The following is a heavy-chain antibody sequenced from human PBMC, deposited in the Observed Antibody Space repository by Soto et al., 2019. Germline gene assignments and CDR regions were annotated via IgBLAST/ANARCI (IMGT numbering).Heavy chain of an antibody. V-gene: IGHV3-23*01. J-gene: IGHJ5*02. Sequence: EVQLLESGGGLVQPGGSLRLSCAASGFTFSSYTMSWVRQAPGKGLEWVSAISSGGGSTYYADSVKGRFTISRDNXXNTLFLQMNSLRAEDTAVYYCAIRVGYCSGATCSSWGQGTLVTVSS. CDR3: AIRVGYCSGATCSS. CDR2: ISSGGGST. CDR1: GFTFSSYT. D-gene: IGHD2-15*01.